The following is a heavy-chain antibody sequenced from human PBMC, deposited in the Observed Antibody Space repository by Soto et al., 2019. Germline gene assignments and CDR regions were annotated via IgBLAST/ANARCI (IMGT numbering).Heavy chain of an antibody. CDR1: GGSISSSSYY. D-gene: IGHD6-13*01. Sequence: ASETLSLTCTVSGGSISSSSYYWGWIRQPPGKGLEWIGSIYYSGSTYYNPSLKSRVTISVDTSKNQFSLKLSSVTAADTAVYYCARPIAAAGTGDWFDPWGQGTLVTVSS. V-gene: IGHV4-39*01. CDR3: ARPIAAAGTGDWFDP. CDR2: IYYSGST. J-gene: IGHJ5*02.